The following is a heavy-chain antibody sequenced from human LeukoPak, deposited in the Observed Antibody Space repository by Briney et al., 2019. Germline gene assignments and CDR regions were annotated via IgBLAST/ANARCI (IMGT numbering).Heavy chain of an antibody. D-gene: IGHD2-2*01. J-gene: IGHJ4*02. CDR3: ARDNENQLLTNFDY. Sequence: GGSLRLSCAASGFTFSSYEMNWVRQAPGKGLEWVANIKQDGSEKYYVDSVKGRFTISRDNAKNSLYLQMNSLRAEDTAVYYCARDNENQLLTNFDYWGQGTLVTVSS. CDR2: IKQDGSEK. CDR1: GFTFSSYE. V-gene: IGHV3-7*01.